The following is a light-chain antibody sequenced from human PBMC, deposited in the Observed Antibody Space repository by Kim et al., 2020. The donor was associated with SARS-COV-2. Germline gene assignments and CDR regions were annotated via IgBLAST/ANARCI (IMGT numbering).Light chain of an antibody. V-gene: IGKV1-6*01. J-gene: IGKJ5*01. CDR3: LQDYSYPLT. Sequence: AIQLTQSPSSLSASVGDRVTITCQASQGIRNDLGWYQQKPGKAPKLLISAASSLQSGVPSRFSGSGSGSDFTLTISSLQPEDFATYYCLQDYSYPLTFGQGTRLEIK. CDR1: QGIRND. CDR2: AAS.